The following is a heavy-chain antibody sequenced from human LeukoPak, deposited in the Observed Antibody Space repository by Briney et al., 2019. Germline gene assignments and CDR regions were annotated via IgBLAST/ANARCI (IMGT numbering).Heavy chain of an antibody. Sequence: SETLSLTCTVSGDSISSSIDYWGWIRQPPGKGPELIGSVFHSGSTYYNPSLKSRLTVSIDTSKNKLSLNLRSVTAADTAVYYCVRHGDPRLNWFDPWGQGTLAPVST. CDR3: VRHGDPRLNWFDP. J-gene: IGHJ5*02. D-gene: IGHD7-27*01. CDR1: GDSISSSIDY. V-gene: IGHV4-39*01. CDR2: VFHSGST.